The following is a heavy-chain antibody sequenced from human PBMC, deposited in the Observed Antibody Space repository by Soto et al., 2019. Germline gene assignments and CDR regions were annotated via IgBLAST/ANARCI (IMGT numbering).Heavy chain of an antibody. CDR1: GFTFSSYG. D-gene: IGHD2-15*01. J-gene: IGHJ4*02. Sequence: GGSLRLSCAASGFTFSSYGMHWVRQAPGKGLEWVAVISYDGSNKYYADSVKGRFTISRDNSKNTLYLQMNSLRAEDTAVYYCAKDGVVVVAAIFPLSYFDYWGQGTLVTVSS. V-gene: IGHV3-30*18. CDR3: AKDGVVVVAAIFPLSYFDY. CDR2: ISYDGSNK.